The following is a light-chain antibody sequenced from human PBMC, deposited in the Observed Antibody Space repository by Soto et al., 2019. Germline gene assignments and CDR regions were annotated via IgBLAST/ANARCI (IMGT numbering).Light chain of an antibody. CDR3: HQRQSWPRT. Sequence: IVLTQSPGTLSLSPGERATLSCRTSQRTANSYFAWSQQKPGQAPRLLIYGTSSRAAGVPDRFTGSGSGTDFTLTISDVEPEDFAVYYCHQRQSWPRTFGQGTKVDIK. V-gene: IGKV3-20*01. J-gene: IGKJ1*01. CDR1: QRTANSY. CDR2: GTS.